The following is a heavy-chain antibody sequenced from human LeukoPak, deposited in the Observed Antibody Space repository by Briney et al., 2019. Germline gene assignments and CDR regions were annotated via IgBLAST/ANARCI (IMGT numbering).Heavy chain of an antibody. Sequence: GGSLRLSCVVSGFTFSSYWMSWVRQAPGKGLEWVANIKQDGSEKYYVDSVKGRFTISRDNAKNSLYLQMNSLRAEDTAVYYCASSSWYDWFDPWGQGTLVTVSS. D-gene: IGHD6-13*01. V-gene: IGHV3-7*01. CDR2: IKQDGSEK. CDR3: ASSSWYDWFDP. CDR1: GFTFSSYW. J-gene: IGHJ5*02.